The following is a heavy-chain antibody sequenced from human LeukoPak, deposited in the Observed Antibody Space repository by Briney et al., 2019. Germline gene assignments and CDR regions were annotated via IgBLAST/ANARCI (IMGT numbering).Heavy chain of an antibody. D-gene: IGHD6-13*01. Sequence: TSETLSLTCTVSGGSISISSYYWGWIRQPPGKGLEWIGSIYYSGSTYYNPSLKSRVTISVDTSKNQFSLKLSSVTAADTAVYYCARQAGIRFDPWGQGTLVTVSS. J-gene: IGHJ5*02. CDR2: IYYSGST. V-gene: IGHV4-39*01. CDR1: GGSISISSYY. CDR3: ARQAGIRFDP.